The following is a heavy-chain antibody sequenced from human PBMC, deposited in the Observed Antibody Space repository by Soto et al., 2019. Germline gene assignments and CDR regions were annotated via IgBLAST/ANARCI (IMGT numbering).Heavy chain of an antibody. D-gene: IGHD6-6*01. CDR3: VRAIKEYSSSRRSLAFDI. V-gene: IGHV3-13*01. CDR2: IGTAGDT. Sequence: GGSLRRSCAASGFTFSSYDMHWVRQATGKGLEWVSAIGTAGDTYYPGSVKGRFTISRENAKNSLYLQMNSLRAGDTAVYYCVRAIKEYSSSRRSLAFDIWGQGTMVTVSS. CDR1: GFTFSSYD. J-gene: IGHJ3*02.